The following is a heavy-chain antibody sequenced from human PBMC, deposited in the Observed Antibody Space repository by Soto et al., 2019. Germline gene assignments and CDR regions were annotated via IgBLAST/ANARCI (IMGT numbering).Heavy chain of an antibody. V-gene: IGHV1-58*01. CDR3: AASGYSYCLDRVWPEHLSPHYYGMDV. CDR1: GFTFTSSA. J-gene: IGHJ6*02. D-gene: IGHD5-18*01. CDR2: IVVGSGNT. Sequence: SVKVSCKASGFTFTSSAVPWVRQARGQRLEWIGWIVVGSGNTNYAQKFQERVTITRDMSTSTAYMELSSLRSEDTAVSYCAASGYSYCLDRVWPEHLSPHYYGMDVWGQGTTVTVSS.